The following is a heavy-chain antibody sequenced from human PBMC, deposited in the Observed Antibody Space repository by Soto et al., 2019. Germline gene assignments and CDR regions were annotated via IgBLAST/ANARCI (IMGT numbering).Heavy chain of an antibody. Sequence: ASVKVSCKASGYTFTTYGFSWVRQAPGQGLECVGWISAYNGNTHYSQKFQGRVTMTTDTSTSTAYMELRSLTSGDTAVYYCASEPIYYNDGGGYYPLGYWGQGTLVTVS. CDR2: ISAYNGNT. CDR3: ASEPIYYNDGGGYYPLGY. D-gene: IGHD3-22*01. J-gene: IGHJ4*02. CDR1: GYTFTTYG. V-gene: IGHV1-18*04.